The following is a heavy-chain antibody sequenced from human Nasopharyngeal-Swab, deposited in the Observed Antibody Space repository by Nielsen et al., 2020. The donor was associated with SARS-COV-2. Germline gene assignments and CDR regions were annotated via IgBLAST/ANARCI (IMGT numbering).Heavy chain of an antibody. CDR3: ARDFSEKGYYYYGMDV. J-gene: IGHJ6*02. V-gene: IGHV3-30*04. CDR2: ISYDGSNK. Sequence: GGSLRLSCAASGFTFSSYAMHRVRQAPGKGLEWVAVISYDGSNKYYADSVKGRFTISRDNSKNTLYLQMNSLRAEDTAVYYCARDFSEKGYYYYGMDVWGQGTTVTVSS. D-gene: IGHD1-26*01. CDR1: GFTFSSYA.